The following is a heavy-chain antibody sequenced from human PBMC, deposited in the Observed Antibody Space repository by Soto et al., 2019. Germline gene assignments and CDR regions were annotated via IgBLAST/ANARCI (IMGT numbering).Heavy chain of an antibody. J-gene: IGHJ4*02. CDR1: GGTFSSYP. CDR2: TNGNLGTG. D-gene: IGHD3-10*01. Sequence: QVQLVQSGAEVKRPGSSVKVSCKASGGTFSSYPISWVRQAPGQGLEWMGGTNGNLGTGNYAQKFRGRLPITADKSTTTTYMELSSLTSEDTAVYYCARRDSHGFFRYFDNWGQGTLVTVSS. V-gene: IGHV1-69*06. CDR3: ARRDSHGFFRYFDN.